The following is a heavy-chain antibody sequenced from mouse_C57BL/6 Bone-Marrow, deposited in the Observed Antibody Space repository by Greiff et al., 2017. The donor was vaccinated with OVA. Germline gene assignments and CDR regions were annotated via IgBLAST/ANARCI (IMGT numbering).Heavy chain of an antibody. CDR2: SRNKANDYTT. CDR1: GFTFSDFY. V-gene: IGHV7-1*01. D-gene: IGHD4-1*01. J-gene: IGHJ1*03. Sequence: EVQLVESGGGLVQSGRSLRLSCATSGFTFSDFYMEWVRQAPGKGLEWIAASRNKANDYTTEYSASVKGRFIVTRDTSKSILYLQMNVLRAEDTAIYYCAREALGRYWYFDVWGTGTTVTVSS. CDR3: AREALGRYWYFDV.